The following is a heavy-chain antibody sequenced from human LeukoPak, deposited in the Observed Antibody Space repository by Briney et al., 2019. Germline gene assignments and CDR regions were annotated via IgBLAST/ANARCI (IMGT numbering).Heavy chain of an antibody. V-gene: IGHV3-23*01. J-gene: IGHJ4*02. CDR2: MSADSATI. CDR3: ARKSASGNYPLDY. D-gene: IGHD3-10*01. Sequence: GGSLRLSCAASGFIFNTYSMNWVRQAPGKGLEWVSVMSADSATIFYADSVKGRFTISRDNAKNTVFLQMSSLRAEDTALYYCARKSASGNYPLDYWGQGTLVTVSS. CDR1: GFIFNTYS.